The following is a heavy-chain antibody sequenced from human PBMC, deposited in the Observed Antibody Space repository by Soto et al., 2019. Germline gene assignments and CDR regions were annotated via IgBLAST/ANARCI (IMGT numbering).Heavy chain of an antibody. D-gene: IGHD1-26*01. CDR1: GGTLSGYA. CDR3: ARHPGGRGYYYGMVV. CDR2: IIPIFGTA. V-gene: IGHV1-69*13. J-gene: IGHJ6*02. Sequence: SVKGSCKASGGTLSGYAISWVRQAPGQGLEWMGGIIPIFGTANYAQKFQGRVTITADESTSTAYMELSSLRSEDTAVYYCARHPGGRGYYYGMVVWGQGTTVTVSS.